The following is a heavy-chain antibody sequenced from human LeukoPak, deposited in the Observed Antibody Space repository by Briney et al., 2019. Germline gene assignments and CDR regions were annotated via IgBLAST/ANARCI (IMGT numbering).Heavy chain of an antibody. V-gene: IGHV4-39*01. CDR2: IYYSGST. CDR3: ATQLGGSRRIDY. CDR1: GGSITTNNYY. Sequence: SETLSLICTVSGGSITTNNYYWGWIRQPPGKGLEWIGTIYYSGSTNYNPSLKSRVTISVDTSKNEFSLKLSSVTAADTAVYYCATQLGGSRRIDYWGQGALVTVSS. J-gene: IGHJ4*02. D-gene: IGHD2-15*01.